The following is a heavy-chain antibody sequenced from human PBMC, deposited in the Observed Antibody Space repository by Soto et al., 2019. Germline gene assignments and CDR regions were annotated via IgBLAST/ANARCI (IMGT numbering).Heavy chain of an antibody. Sequence: ASVKVSCKASGYTFTSYGISWVRQAPGQGLEWMGWISAYNGNTNYAQKLQGRVTMTTDTSTSTAYMELRSLRSDDTAVYYCARDRASIGSNGWYWGLDYWGQGTLVTVSS. V-gene: IGHV1-18*01. CDR3: ARDRASIGSNGWYWGLDY. CDR2: ISAYNGNT. J-gene: IGHJ4*02. D-gene: IGHD6-13*01. CDR1: GYTFTSYG.